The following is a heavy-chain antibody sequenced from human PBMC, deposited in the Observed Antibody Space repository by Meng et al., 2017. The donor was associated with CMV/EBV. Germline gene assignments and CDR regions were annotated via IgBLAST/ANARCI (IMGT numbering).Heavy chain of an antibody. CDR2: ISSSGSTI. CDR1: GFTFSSYE. CDR3: ARDFSFCSSTSCYEDY. Sequence: GESLKISCAASGFTFSSYEMNWVRQAPGKGLEWVSYISSSGSTIYYADSVKGRFTISRDNAKNSLYLQMNSLRAEDTAVYYCARDFSFCSSTSCYEDYWGQGTLVTVSS. J-gene: IGHJ4*02. D-gene: IGHD2-2*01. V-gene: IGHV3-48*03.